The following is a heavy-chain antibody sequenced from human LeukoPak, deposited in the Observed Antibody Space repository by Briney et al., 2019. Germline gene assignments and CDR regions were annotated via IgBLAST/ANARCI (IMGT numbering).Heavy chain of an antibody. CDR1: GYTFTGYY. V-gene: IGHV1-2*02. J-gene: IGHJ4*02. CDR3: ARARYLYSRVFDY. CDR2: INPNSGGT. Sequence: ASVKVSCKASGYTFTGYYMHWVRQAPGQGLEWMGWINPNSGGTNYAQKFQGRVTITRSTSISTAYMELSSLRSEDTAVYYCARARYLYSRVFDYWGQGTLVTVSS. D-gene: IGHD6-13*01.